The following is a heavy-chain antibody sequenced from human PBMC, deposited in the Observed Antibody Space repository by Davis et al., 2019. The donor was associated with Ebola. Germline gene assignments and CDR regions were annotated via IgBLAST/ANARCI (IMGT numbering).Heavy chain of an antibody. CDR3: ARWPPLRVWYYGMDV. D-gene: IGHD2-21*01. V-gene: IGHV4-39*01. Sequence: MPGGSLRLSCTVSGGSISRSSYYWGWIRQPPGKGLEWIGTIYYSGSTYYNPSLKSRATISVDTSKNQFSLKLSSVTAADTAVYYCARWPPLRVWYYGMDVWGQGTTVTVSS. CDR2: IYYSGST. CDR1: GGSISRSSYY. J-gene: IGHJ6*02.